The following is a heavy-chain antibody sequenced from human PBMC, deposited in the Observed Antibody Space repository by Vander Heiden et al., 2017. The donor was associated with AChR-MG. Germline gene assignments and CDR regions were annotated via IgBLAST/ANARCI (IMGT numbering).Heavy chain of an antibody. CDR1: GGSIRSSSYY. V-gene: IGHV4-39*01. CDR2: IYYSGST. Sequence: QLQLQESGPGLVKPSETLSLTCTVPGGSIRSSSYYWGWIRQPPGKGLEWIGSIYYSGSTYYNPSLKSRVTISVDTSKNQFSLKLSSVTAADTAVYYCARLGGSGKGYYYGMDVWGQGTTVTVSS. D-gene: IGHD3-10*01. J-gene: IGHJ6*02. CDR3: ARLGGSGKGYYYGMDV.